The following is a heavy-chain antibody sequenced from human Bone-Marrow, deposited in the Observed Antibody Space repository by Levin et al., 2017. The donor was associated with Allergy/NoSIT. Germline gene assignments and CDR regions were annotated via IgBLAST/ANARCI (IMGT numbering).Heavy chain of an antibody. CDR3: TRGGYDFWSGYGYFDY. CDR2: IRSKAYGGTA. J-gene: IGHJ4*02. Sequence: GGSLRLSCTASGFTFGDYAMSWFRQAPGKGLEWVGFIRSKAYGGTAEYAASVKGRFTISRDDSKSIAYLQLNSLKTEDTAVYYCTRGGYDFWSGYGYFDYWGQGTLVTVSS. D-gene: IGHD3-3*01. V-gene: IGHV3-49*03. CDR1: GFTFGDYA.